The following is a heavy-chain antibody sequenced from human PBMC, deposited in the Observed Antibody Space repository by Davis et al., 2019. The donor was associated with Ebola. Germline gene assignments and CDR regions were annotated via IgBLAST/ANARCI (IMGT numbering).Heavy chain of an antibody. J-gene: IGHJ4*02. CDR2: IYPGDSDT. CDR3: ARMGKSYYDSLWDY. V-gene: IGHV5-51*01. D-gene: IGHD3-10*01. CDR1: GYSFTSYW. Sequence: GGSLRLSCKGSGYSFTSYWIGWVRQMPGKGLEWMGIIYPGDSDTRYSPSFQGQVTISADKSFSTAYLQWSGLKASDTAMYYCARMGKSYYDSLWDYWGQGTLVTVSS.